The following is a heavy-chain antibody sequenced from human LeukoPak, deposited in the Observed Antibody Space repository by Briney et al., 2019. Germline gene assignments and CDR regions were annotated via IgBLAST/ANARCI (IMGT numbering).Heavy chain of an antibody. J-gene: IGHJ6*02. CDR2: INVDGSEK. Sequence: GGSLRLTCAASGFSLSNHWVTWVRQAPGKGPEWVAHINVDGSEKDFLDSVRGRFTISRDNSKNSVYLQMNTLRVEDTAVYHCARGHYGLDVWGQGTTVTVSS. CDR1: GFSLSNHW. V-gene: IGHV3-7*01. CDR3: ARGHYGLDV.